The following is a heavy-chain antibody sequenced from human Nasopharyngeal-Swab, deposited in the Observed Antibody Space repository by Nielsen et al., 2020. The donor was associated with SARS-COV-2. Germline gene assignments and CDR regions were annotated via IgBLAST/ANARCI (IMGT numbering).Heavy chain of an antibody. CDR2: IYYSGST. D-gene: IGHD1-26*01. Sequence: SDTLSLTCTVSGGSISSSSYYWGWIRQPPGKGLEWIGSIYYSGSTYYNPSLKSRVTISVDTSKNQFSLKLSSVTAADTAVYYCARLGFSGSYDYWGQGTLVTVSS. CDR1: GGSISSSSYY. CDR3: ARLGFSGSYDY. J-gene: IGHJ4*02. V-gene: IGHV4-39*01.